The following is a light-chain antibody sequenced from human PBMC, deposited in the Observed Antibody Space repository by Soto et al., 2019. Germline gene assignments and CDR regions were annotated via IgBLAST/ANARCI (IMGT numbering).Light chain of an antibody. CDR2: GAS. Sequence: EIVLTQSPGTLSLSPGERATLSCRASQSVSSSYLAWYQQRPGQPPRLLIFGASSRATGIPDRFSGSGSGTDFTLTISRLEPEDFALDHCQQYGGAPWTFGQGTKVEVK. J-gene: IGKJ1*01. CDR1: QSVSSSY. CDR3: QQYGGAPWT. V-gene: IGKV3-20*01.